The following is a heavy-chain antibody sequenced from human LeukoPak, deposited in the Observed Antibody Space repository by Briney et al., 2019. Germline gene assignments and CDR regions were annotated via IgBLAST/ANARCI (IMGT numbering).Heavy chain of an antibody. CDR3: ARPLRPRWTEGFDI. V-gene: IGHV4-61*01. CDR2: VYYTGIT. CDR1: GGSVSSGSYY. Sequence: SQTLSLICTVSGGSVSSGSYYWSWIRQSPGKGLEWIGYVYYTGITKYNPSLKSRVTISLDASKNQFSLKLTSVTAADTAVYSCARPLRPRWTEGFDIWGQGTMVTVSS. J-gene: IGHJ3*02. D-gene: IGHD3/OR15-3a*01.